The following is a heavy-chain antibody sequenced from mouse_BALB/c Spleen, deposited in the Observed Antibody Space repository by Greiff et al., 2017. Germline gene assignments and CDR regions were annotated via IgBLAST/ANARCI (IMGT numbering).Heavy chain of an antibody. CDR3: ASMITTKEFAD. CDR2: INPSNGGT. D-gene: IGHD2-4*01. J-gene: IGHJ3*01. V-gene: IGHV1S81*02. CDR1: GYTFTSYY. Sequence: QVQLQQSGAELVKPGASVKLSCKASGYTFTSYYMYWVKQRPGQGLEWIGEINPSNGGTNFNEKFKSKATLTVDKSSSTAYMQLSSLTSEDSAVYYCASMITTKEFADWGQGTLVTVSA.